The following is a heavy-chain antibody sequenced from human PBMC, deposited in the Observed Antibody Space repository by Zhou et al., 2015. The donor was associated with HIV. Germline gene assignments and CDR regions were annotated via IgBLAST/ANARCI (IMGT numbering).Heavy chain of an antibody. J-gene: IGHJ4*02. CDR2: IIPILGIA. D-gene: IGHD3-22*01. V-gene: IGHV1-69*02. CDR3: AITMIVVAPLDY. Sequence: QVQLVQSGAEVKKPGSSVKVSCKASGGTFSSYTISWVRQAPGQGLEWMGRIIPILGIANYAQKFQGRVTITADKSTSTAYMELSSLRSEDTAVYYCAITMIVVAPLDYWGQGTLVTVSS. CDR1: GGTFSSYT.